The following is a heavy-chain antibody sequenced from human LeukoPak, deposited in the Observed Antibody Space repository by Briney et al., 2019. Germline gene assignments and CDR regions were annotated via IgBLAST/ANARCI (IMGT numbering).Heavy chain of an antibody. Sequence: SETLSLNCTVSGGSISSYYWIWMRPPPGKGLEWIGRIYTSGSTNYNPALKSRVTMSVDTSKNQFSVKLSSVTAADTAVYYCARGYGIAVAGYFDYWGQGTLVSVSS. J-gene: IGHJ4*02. CDR3: ARGYGIAVAGYFDY. V-gene: IGHV4-4*07. D-gene: IGHD6-19*01. CDR2: IYTSGST. CDR1: GGSISSYY.